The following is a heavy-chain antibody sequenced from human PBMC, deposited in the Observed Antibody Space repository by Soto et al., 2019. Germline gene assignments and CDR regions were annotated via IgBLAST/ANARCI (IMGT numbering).Heavy chain of an antibody. CDR2: ISGSGGST. D-gene: IGHD6-19*01. Sequence: PWWSLRLSCSASVFTFSSYAMSWFRQAPGKGLEWVSAISGSGGSTYYADSVKGRFTISRDNSKNTLYLQMNSLRAEDTAVYYCAKSSGWSHWGQGTLVTVSS. CDR1: VFTFSSYA. J-gene: IGHJ4*02. CDR3: AKSSGWSH. V-gene: IGHV3-23*01.